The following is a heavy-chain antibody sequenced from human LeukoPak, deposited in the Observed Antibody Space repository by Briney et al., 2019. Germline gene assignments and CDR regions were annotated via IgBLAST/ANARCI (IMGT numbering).Heavy chain of an antibody. V-gene: IGHV1-18*04. D-gene: IGHD3-10*01. CDR1: GYTLTNYA. Sequence: GASVKVSCKASGYTLTNYAISWVRQAPGQGLEWMGWISAKNGNTKYAQKFRGRVTMTIDRSTSTANMELRSLKSDDTAVYYCARDRTPINPWFGAFNLWGQGTWVTVSS. J-gene: IGHJ3*01. CDR3: ARDRTPINPWFGAFNL. CDR2: ISAKNGNT.